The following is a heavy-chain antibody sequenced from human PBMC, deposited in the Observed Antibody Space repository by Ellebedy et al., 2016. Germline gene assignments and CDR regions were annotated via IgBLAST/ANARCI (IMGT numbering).Heavy chain of an antibody. CDR1: GFTFSSYA. CDR3: AKAVAEFISTAGSDDY. Sequence: GESLKISXAASGFTFSSYAMSWVRQAPGKGLEWVSAISGSGGNTLFADSVMGRFTISRDNSKNTLYLQLNSVRADDTAVYYCAKAVAEFISTAGSDDYWGRGTLVTVSS. D-gene: IGHD6-13*01. CDR2: ISGSGGNT. J-gene: IGHJ4*02. V-gene: IGHV3-23*01.